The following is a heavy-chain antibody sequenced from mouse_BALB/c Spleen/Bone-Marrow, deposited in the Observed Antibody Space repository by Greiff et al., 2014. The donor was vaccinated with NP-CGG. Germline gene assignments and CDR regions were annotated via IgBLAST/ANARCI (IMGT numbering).Heavy chain of an antibody. Sequence: VQLKESGPDLVKPSQSLSLTCTVTGYSITSGYSWHWIRQLPGNKLEWMGYIHYSGSTYYNPSLKSRISITRDTSKNQFFLQLNSVTTEDTATYYCARRGSSSYWYFDVWGAGTTVTVAS. D-gene: IGHD1-1*01. J-gene: IGHJ1*01. CDR3: ARRGSSSYWYFDV. CDR1: GYSITSGYS. V-gene: IGHV3-1*02. CDR2: IHYSGST.